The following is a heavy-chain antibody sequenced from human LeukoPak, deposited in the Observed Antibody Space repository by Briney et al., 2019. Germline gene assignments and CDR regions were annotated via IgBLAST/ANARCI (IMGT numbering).Heavy chain of an antibody. J-gene: IGHJ4*02. V-gene: IGHV3-53*01. D-gene: IGHD6-19*01. CDR3: ARERESSGWYPYYFDY. Sequence: GGSLRLSCAASGFTVSSNYMSWVRQVPGKGLEWVSVIYSGGSTYYADSVKGRFTISRDNSKNTLYLQMNSLRAEDTAVYYCARERESSGWYPYYFDYWGQGTLVTVSS. CDR2: IYSGGST. CDR1: GFTVSSNY.